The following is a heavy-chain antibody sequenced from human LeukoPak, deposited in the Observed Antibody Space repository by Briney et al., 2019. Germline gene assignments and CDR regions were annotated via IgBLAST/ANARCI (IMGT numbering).Heavy chain of an antibody. Sequence: GGSLRLSCAASGFTFSSYWMHWVRQAPGKGLVWVSRINSEGSSTSYADSVKGRFTISRDNAKNTLYLQMNSLRAEDTAVYYCARVPAANPADYWGQGTLVTVSS. CDR2: INSEGSST. CDR3: ARVPAANPADY. J-gene: IGHJ4*02. V-gene: IGHV3-74*01. D-gene: IGHD2-2*01. CDR1: GFTFSSYW.